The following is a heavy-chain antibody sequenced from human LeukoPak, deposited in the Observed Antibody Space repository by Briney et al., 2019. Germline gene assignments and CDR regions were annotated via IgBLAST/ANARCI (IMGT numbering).Heavy chain of an antibody. J-gene: IGHJ4*02. V-gene: IGHV3-74*01. CDR2: IKGDGSMT. Sequence: GGSLRLSCAASGFTFSRTWMHWGRQVPGKGLVWVSRIKGDGSMTVYADSVKGRFTISRDNAKNTLYLQMNTLRAEDTAVYYCAKSDYFDFWGQGTLVTVSS. CDR3: AKSDYFDF. CDR1: GFTFSRTW.